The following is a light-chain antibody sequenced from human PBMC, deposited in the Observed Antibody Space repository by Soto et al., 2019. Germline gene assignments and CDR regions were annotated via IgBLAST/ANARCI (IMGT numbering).Light chain of an antibody. CDR2: EDS. Sequence: QSALTQPASVSGSPGQSITISCTGTSSDVGSYNLVSWYQQYPGKAPKLMIYEDSKRPSGVSNRFSGSKSGNTASLTISGLQAEDEADYYCCSYAYGNSYVFGIGTKVTVL. V-gene: IGLV2-23*01. CDR3: CSYAYGNSYV. J-gene: IGLJ1*01. CDR1: SSDVGSYNL.